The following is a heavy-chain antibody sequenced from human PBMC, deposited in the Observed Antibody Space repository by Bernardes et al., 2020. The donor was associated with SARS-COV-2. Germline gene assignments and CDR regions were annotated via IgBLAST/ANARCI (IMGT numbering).Heavy chain of an antibody. J-gene: IGHJ6*02. CDR2: ISGSGGST. V-gene: IGHV3-23*01. CDR1: GFTFSSYA. Sequence: GGSLRLSCAASGFTFSSYAMIWVRQAPGKGLEWVSAISGSGGSTYYADSVKGRFTISRDNSKNTLYLQMNSLSAEDTAVYYFATAEPQYYYYYGMDVWGQGNTVTGSS. CDR3: ATAEPQYYYYYGMDV. D-gene: IGHD1-26*01.